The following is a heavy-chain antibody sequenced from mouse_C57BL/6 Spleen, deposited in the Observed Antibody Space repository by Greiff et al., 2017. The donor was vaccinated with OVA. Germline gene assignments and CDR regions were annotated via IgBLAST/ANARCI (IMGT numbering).Heavy chain of an antibody. Sequence: VQLQQPGAELVKPGASVTVSCKASGYTFTSYWMHWVKQRPGQGLEWIGRIHPSDSATNYNPKFKGKATMTVDKSSSTAYMQLSRLTSEDTAVYYCAIGEHRWAFAYWGQGTLVTVSA. CDR1: GYTFTSYW. D-gene: IGHD4-1*01. CDR2: IHPSDSAT. CDR3: AIGEHRWAFAY. J-gene: IGHJ3*01. V-gene: IGHV1-74*01.